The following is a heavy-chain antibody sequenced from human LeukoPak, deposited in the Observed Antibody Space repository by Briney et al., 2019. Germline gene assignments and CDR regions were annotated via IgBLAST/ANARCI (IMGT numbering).Heavy chain of an antibody. D-gene: IGHD2-2*01. CDR2: ISAYNGNT. CDR3: ARDPKDIVVVPAALDFDY. CDR1: GYTFTSYG. J-gene: IGHJ4*02. Sequence: GASVKVSCKASGYTFTSYGISWVRQAPGQGLEWMGWISAYNGNTNYAQKLQGRVTMTTDTSTSTAYMEVRSLRSDDTAVYYCARDPKDIVVVPAALDFDYWSQGTLVTVSS. V-gene: IGHV1-18*01.